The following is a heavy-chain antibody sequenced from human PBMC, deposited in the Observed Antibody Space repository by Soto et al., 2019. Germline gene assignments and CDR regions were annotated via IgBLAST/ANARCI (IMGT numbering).Heavy chain of an antibody. D-gene: IGHD4-17*01. CDR2: ISSSSSTI. J-gene: IGHJ4*02. CDR3: ARDTMTTVIYD. Sequence: EVQLVESGGGLVQPGGSLRLSCAASGFTFSSYSMNWVRQAPGKGLEWVSYISSSSSTIYYADSVKGRFTISRDNAKNSLYPQMNSLRDEDTAVYYCARDTMTTVIYDWGQGTLVTVSS. V-gene: IGHV3-48*02. CDR1: GFTFSSYS.